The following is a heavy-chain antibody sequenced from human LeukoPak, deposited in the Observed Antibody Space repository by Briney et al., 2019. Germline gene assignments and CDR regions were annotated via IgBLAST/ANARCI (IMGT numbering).Heavy chain of an antibody. Sequence: SETLSLTCTVSGGSISSYYWSWIRQPPGKGLEWIGYIYYSGSTKYNPSLKSRVTVSVDASKTQFSLKLNSVTAADTAVYYCARGSRELYYFDYWGQGTLVTVSS. D-gene: IGHD1-7*01. CDR3: ARGSRELYYFDY. CDR1: GGSISSYY. V-gene: IGHV4-59*01. J-gene: IGHJ4*02. CDR2: IYYSGST.